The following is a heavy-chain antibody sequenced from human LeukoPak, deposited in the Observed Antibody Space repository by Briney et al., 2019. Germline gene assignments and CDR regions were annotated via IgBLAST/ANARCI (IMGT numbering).Heavy chain of an antibody. CDR3: AKDIRGSGTYYHFDY. CDR2: ISWNSDTI. D-gene: IGHD3-10*01. CDR1: GFTFSSYA. Sequence: TGKSLRLSCAASGFTFSSYAMHWVRQAPGKGLEWVSGISWNSDTIGYADSVKGRFTVSRDNAKNSLYLQMNSLRAEDTALYYCAKDIRGSGTYYHFDYWGQGTLVTVSS. J-gene: IGHJ4*02. V-gene: IGHV3-9*01.